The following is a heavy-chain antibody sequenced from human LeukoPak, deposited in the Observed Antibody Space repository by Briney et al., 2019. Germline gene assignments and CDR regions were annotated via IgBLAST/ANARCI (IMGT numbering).Heavy chain of an antibody. CDR1: GFTFSSYS. D-gene: IGHD6-13*01. Sequence: PGGSLRLSCAASGFTFSSYSMNWVRQAPGKGLEWVSSISSSSSYICYADSVKGRFTISRDNAKNSLYLQMNNLRAEDTAVYYCARDSSSWYPDAFDIWGQGTMVTVSS. V-gene: IGHV3-21*01. J-gene: IGHJ3*02. CDR3: ARDSSSWYPDAFDI. CDR2: ISSSSSYI.